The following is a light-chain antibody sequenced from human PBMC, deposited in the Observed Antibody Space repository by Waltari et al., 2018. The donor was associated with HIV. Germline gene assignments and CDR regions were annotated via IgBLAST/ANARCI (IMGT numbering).Light chain of an antibody. CDR3: HQYGSFPLT. CDR1: QSVDRRL. CDR2: DAS. V-gene: IGKV3-20*01. J-gene: IGKJ4*01. Sequence: EIVLTQSPGTRSLSPGDRATLSCRASQSVDRRLLAWYQQKPGQPPRLLIYDASNRAPGIPDRFGGSGSGADFTLTISRLEPEDFALYYCHQYGSFPLTFGGGTKVEV.